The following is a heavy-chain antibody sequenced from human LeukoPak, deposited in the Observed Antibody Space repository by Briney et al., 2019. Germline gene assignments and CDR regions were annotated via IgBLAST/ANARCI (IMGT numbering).Heavy chain of an antibody. Sequence: GGSLRLSCAASGFTFGSYAMSWVRQAPGKGLEWVSAISGSGGSTYYADSVKGRFTISRDNSKNTLYLQMNSLRAEDTAVYYCTRSFNYDFWSGYRYWGQGTLVTVSS. J-gene: IGHJ4*02. CDR3: TRSFNYDFWSGYRY. D-gene: IGHD3-3*01. CDR1: GFTFGSYA. CDR2: ISGSGGST. V-gene: IGHV3-23*01.